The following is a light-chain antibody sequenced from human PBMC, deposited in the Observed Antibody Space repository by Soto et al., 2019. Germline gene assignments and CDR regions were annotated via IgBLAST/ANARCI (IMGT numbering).Light chain of an antibody. Sequence: DFVLTQTPLSSPVTLGQPASISCRCSQSLVHSNGDTYLNWLHQRPGQPPRLLIYKISTRFAGVPARFRGSGSGTEFILRISKVEAEDVGVYYCMQASHFPRTFGQGTKLEIK. CDR2: KIS. CDR3: MQASHFPRT. V-gene: IGKV2-24*01. J-gene: IGKJ2*01. CDR1: QSLVHSNGDTY.